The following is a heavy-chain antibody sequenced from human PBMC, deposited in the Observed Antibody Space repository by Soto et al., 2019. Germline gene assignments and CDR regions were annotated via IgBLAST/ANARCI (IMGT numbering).Heavy chain of an antibody. CDR1: GFTFSSYG. Sequence: GGSLRLSCAASGFTFSSYGMHWVRQAPGKGLDWVAVIWYDGSNKYYADSVKGRFTISRDNSKNTLYLQMNSLRAEDTAVYYCARDPTRSGWSPYYYYGMDVWGQGTTVTVSS. V-gene: IGHV3-33*01. CDR2: IWYDGSNK. CDR3: ARDPTRSGWSPYYYYGMDV. J-gene: IGHJ6*02. D-gene: IGHD6-19*01.